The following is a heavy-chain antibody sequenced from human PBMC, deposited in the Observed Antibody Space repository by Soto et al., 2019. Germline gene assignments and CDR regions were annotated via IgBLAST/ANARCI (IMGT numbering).Heavy chain of an antibody. CDR2: IYSGGST. Sequence: PGGSLRLSCAASEFTVSNNYMSWVRQAPGKGLEWVSVIYSGGSTYYADSVKGRFTISRDNSKNTLYLQMDSLRVEDTAVYYCVRGGGAYCGDDCIRAFEIRGQRTTVTVSS. V-gene: IGHV3-66*01. CDR1: EFTVSNNY. J-gene: IGHJ3*02. D-gene: IGHD2-21*02. CDR3: VRGGGAYCGDDCIRAFEI.